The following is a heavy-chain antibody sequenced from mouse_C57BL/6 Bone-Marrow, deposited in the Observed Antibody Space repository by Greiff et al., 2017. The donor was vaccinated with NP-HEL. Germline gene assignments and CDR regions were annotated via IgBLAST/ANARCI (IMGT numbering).Heavy chain of an antibody. CDR3: ASRDYYGSSCRDY. Sequence: EVQLQQSGPVLVKPGASVKMSCKASGYTFTDYYMNWVKQSHGKSLEWIGVINPYNGGTSYNQKFKGKATLTVDKSSSTAYMELNSLTSEDSAVYYCASRDYYGSSCRDYWGQGTSVTVSS. CDR1: GYTFTDYY. J-gene: IGHJ4*01. V-gene: IGHV1-19*01. CDR2: INPYNGGT. D-gene: IGHD1-1*01.